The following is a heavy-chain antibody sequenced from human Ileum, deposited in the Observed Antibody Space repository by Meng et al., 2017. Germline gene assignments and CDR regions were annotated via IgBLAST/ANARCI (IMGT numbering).Heavy chain of an antibody. CDR1: GGSLSGFY. D-gene: IGHD2-15*01. J-gene: IGHJ6*02. CDR2: INHSVST. Sequence: SETLSLTCVVYGGSLSGFYWSWIRQTPGKGLEWIGEINHSVSTNYNPSLKSRVTISGDTSKNQFPLKLSSVTAANTGIYYCARDRVVVVAATSGALKHYFYYGMDVWGQGTTVTVSS. CDR3: ARDRVVVVAATSGALKHYFYYGMDV. V-gene: IGHV4-34*01.